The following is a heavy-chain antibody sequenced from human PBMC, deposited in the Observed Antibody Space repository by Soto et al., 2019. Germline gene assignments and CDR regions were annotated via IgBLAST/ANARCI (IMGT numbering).Heavy chain of an antibody. V-gene: IGHV3-30-3*01. CDR2: ISFDGSTK. J-gene: IGHJ4*02. D-gene: IGHD6-19*01. Sequence: QVQLVESEGTVVQPGRSLRLSCAASGFTFSSYAMHWVRQAPGKGLEWVAVISFDGSTKYYADSVKGRFTISRDNSKNTLYLQMNSLRAEDTALYYCARARGIAVAADYWGQGTLVTVSS. CDR3: ARARGIAVAADY. CDR1: GFTFSSYA.